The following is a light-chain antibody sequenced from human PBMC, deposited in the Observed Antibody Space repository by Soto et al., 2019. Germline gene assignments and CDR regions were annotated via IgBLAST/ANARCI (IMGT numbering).Light chain of an antibody. CDR1: QTISSW. Sequence: DIQMTQSPSTLSGSVGYRFTITCRASQTISSWLAWYQQKPGKAPKLLIYAASSLQSGVPSRFSGSGSGTDFTLTIRSLQPEDFATYYCQQRFTFGPGTKVDIK. CDR3: QQRFT. J-gene: IGKJ3*01. CDR2: AAS. V-gene: IGKV1-39*01.